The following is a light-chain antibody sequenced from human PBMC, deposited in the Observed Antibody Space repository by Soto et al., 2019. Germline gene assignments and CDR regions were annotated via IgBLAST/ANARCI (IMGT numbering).Light chain of an antibody. CDR2: DAS. J-gene: IGKJ1*01. CDR1: QSISSW. Sequence: DIQMTQSPSTLSASVGDRVTITCRASQSISSWLAWYQQKPGKAPKLLIYDASSLESGVPSRFSGSGSGTEFTLTISSLQPDDFATYYGQQYNSSFRTFGQGTKVEIK. V-gene: IGKV1-5*01. CDR3: QQYNSSFRT.